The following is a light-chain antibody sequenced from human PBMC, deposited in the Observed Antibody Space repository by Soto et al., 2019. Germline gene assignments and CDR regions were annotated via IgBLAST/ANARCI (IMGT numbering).Light chain of an antibody. J-gene: IGLJ1*01. V-gene: IGLV2-8*01. CDR3: NSYGGYNTVL. CDR1: SSDVGGYNY. CDR2: EVN. Sequence: QSALTQPHSASGSPGQSVTISCTGTSSDVGGYNYVSWFQQHPGKAPKLIIHEVNQRPSGVPDRFSGSKSGNTASLTVSGLQAEDECTYYCNSYGGYNTVLFGTDINVTGL.